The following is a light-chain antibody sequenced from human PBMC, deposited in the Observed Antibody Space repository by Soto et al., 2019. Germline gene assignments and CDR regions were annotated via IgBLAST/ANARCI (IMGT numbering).Light chain of an antibody. CDR3: QKYNSAPHT. V-gene: IGKV1-27*01. CDR1: QGISNY. J-gene: IGKJ2*01. CDR2: AAA. Sequence: DIQMTQSPSSLSASVGDRVTITCRASQGISNYLAWYQQKPGKVPKLLIYAAATLQSGVPSRFSGSGSGTDFTLTISSLQPQDVATSYCQKYNSAPHTFGQGTKLEIK.